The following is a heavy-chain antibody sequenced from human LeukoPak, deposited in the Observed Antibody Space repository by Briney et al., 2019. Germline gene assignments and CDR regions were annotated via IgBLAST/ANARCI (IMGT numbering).Heavy chain of an antibody. CDR1: GGSISSSNW. Sequence: SGTLSLTCAVSGGSISSSNWWSWVRQPPGKGLEWIGEIYHSGSTNYNPSLKSRVTISVDTSKNQFSLKLSSVTAADTAVYYCARDLQYGSGSSLGYWGQGTLVTVSS. CDR2: IYHSGST. V-gene: IGHV4-4*02. D-gene: IGHD3-10*01. J-gene: IGHJ4*02. CDR3: ARDLQYGSGSSLGY.